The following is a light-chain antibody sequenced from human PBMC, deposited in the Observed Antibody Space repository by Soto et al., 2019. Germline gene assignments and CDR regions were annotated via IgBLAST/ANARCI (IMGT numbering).Light chain of an antibody. CDR1: NIGNKR. J-gene: IGLJ1*01. CDR3: QVWDIMTDNYV. CDR2: YDS. V-gene: IGLV3-21*04. Sequence: SYELTQSPSASVAPEKTATITCGGNNIGNKRVHWYRQKQGQAPVLLISYDSDRPSGIPERFSGSNSGNTATLTISRVEAGDEADYYCQVWDIMTDNYVFGSGTKLTVL.